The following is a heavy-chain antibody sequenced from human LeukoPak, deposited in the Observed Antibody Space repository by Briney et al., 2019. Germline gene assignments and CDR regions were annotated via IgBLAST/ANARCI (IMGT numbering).Heavy chain of an antibody. J-gene: IGHJ4*02. D-gene: IGHD3-22*01. V-gene: IGHV3-15*01. CDR3: TTDHIISYYDSRGPFDY. Sequence: DGGTTDYAAPVKGRFTISRDDSKNTLYLQMNSLKTEDTAVYYCTTDHIISYYDSRGPFDYWGQGTLVTVSS. CDR2: DGGTT.